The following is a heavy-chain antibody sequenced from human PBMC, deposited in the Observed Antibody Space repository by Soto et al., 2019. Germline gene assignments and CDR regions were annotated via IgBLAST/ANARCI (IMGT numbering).Heavy chain of an antibody. V-gene: IGHV1-18*01. CDR2: ISAYTADP. Sequence: ASVKVSCKASGNTFTNFGVTWVRQAPGQELEWMGWISAYTADPNYAQKFQGRVTMTIDTSTSTAYLDLRSLTSDDTAVYYCARVIPGAEAWFDPWGQGTLVTVSS. CDR1: GNTFTNFG. CDR3: ARVIPGAEAWFDP. D-gene: IGHD2-2*01. J-gene: IGHJ5*02.